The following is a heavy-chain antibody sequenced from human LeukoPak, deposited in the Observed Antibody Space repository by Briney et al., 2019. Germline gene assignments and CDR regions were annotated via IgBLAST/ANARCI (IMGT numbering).Heavy chain of an antibody. V-gene: IGHV3-23*01. D-gene: IGHD6-25*01. CDR1: GFTFSSYA. Sequence: PVGSLKLSCAASGFTFSSYAMSWVRQAPGKGLEWVSAISFSGTNTYYADSVKGRFTISRDNLKNTLYLQMNSLGAEDTAVYFCAKEVKAATNWFDPWGQGTLVTVSS. CDR2: ISFSGTNT. CDR3: AKEVKAATNWFDP. J-gene: IGHJ5*02.